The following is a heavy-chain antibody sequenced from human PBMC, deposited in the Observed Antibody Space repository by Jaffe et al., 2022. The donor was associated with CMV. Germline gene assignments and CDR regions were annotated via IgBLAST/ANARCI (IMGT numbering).Heavy chain of an antibody. Sequence: EVQLVESGGGLVKPGGSLRLSCAASGFTFSNAWMSWVRQAPGKGLEWVGRIKSKTDGGTTDYAAPVKGRFTISRDDSKNTLYLQMNSLKTEDTAVYYCTTYIVVVTAIPYWGQGTLVTVSS. CDR2: IKSKTDGGTT. CDR1: GFTFSNAW. CDR3: TTYIVVVTAIPY. J-gene: IGHJ4*02. V-gene: IGHV3-15*01. D-gene: IGHD2-21*02.